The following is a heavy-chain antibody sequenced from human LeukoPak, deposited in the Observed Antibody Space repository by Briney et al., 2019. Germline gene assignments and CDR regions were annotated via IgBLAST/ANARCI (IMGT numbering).Heavy chain of an antibody. V-gene: IGHV4-61*02. CDR2: IYTSGST. J-gene: IGHJ4*02. Sequence: SETLSLTCTVSGGSISSGSYYWSWIRQPAGKGLEWIGRIYTSGSTNYNPSLKSRVTISVDTSKNQFSLKLSSVTAADTAVYYCAGSWRKAAAGTYFDYWGQGTLVTVSS. CDR3: AGSWRKAAAGTYFDY. CDR1: GGSISSGSYY. D-gene: IGHD6-13*01.